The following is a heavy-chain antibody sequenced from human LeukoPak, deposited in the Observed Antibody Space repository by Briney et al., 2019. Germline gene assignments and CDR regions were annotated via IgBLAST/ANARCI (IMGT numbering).Heavy chain of an antibody. CDR3: ARDQFGVVDAFDI. Sequence: QPGGSLRLSCAASGFTFSSYSMNWVRQAPGKGLEWVSYISSSSSTIYYADSVKGRFTISRDNAKNSLYLQMNSLRAEDTAVYYCARDQFGVVDAFDIWGQGTMVTVSS. CDR1: GFTFSSYS. J-gene: IGHJ3*02. V-gene: IGHV3-48*01. CDR2: ISSSSSTI. D-gene: IGHD3-3*01.